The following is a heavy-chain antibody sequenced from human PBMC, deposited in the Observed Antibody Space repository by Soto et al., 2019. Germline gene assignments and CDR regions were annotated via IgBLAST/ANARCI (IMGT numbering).Heavy chain of an antibody. D-gene: IGHD2-21*01. CDR2: IWYDGNNK. CDR1: GFTFSNYG. V-gene: IGHV3-33*01. J-gene: IGHJ4*02. CDR3: ARGLHSLFDY. Sequence: QVQLVESGGGVVQPGGSLRVSCGASGFTFSNYGMHWVRQAPGKGLEWVAVIWYDGNNKYYADSVKGRFTISRDNSNNTLYVQMTSLRAEDTAVYYCARGLHSLFDYWGQGTLVTVSS.